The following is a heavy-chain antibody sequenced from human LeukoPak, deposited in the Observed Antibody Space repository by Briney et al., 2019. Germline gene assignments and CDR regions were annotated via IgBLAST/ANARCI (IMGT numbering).Heavy chain of an antibody. V-gene: IGHV4-34*01. CDR1: GVSISTYY. D-gene: IGHD6-6*01. Sequence: SETLSLTCTVSGVSISTYYWSWIRQPPGKGLEWIGEINHSGSTNYNPSLKSRVTISVDTSKNQFSLKLSSVTAADTAVYYCARQSVLRRNFDYWGQGTLVTVSS. J-gene: IGHJ4*02. CDR3: ARQSVLRRNFDY. CDR2: INHSGST.